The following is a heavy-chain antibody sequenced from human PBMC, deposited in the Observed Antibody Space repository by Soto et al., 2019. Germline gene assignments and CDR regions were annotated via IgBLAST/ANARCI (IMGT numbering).Heavy chain of an antibody. CDR3: ARDLAGSGSSYTKY. D-gene: IGHD3-10*01. CDR1: GYTFSSIG. CDR2: ISPHKDNT. Sequence: SVKVSCKTSGYTFSSIGISWVRQAPGQGLEWMGWISPHKDNTYYAQRLQGRVTMTTDTSTSTAYMELRSLRSDDTAVYFCARDLAGSGSSYTKYWGQGTLVTVSS. V-gene: IGHV1-18*01. J-gene: IGHJ4*02.